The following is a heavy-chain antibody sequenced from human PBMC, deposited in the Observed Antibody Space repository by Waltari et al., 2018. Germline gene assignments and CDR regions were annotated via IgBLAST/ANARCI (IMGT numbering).Heavy chain of an antibody. CDR2: ISCDGGST. J-gene: IGHJ4*02. V-gene: IGHV3-43D*04. CDR1: GLTFDDYA. D-gene: IGHD6-19*01. CDR3: AKDMGRYSSGRITLFDY. Sequence: EVQLVESGGVVVQPGGSLRLSCAASGLTFDDYAMHWARQAPGKGLEWVSLISCDGGSTYYADSVKVRFTISRDNSKNSLYLQMNSLRAEDTAWYYCAKDMGRYSSGRITLFDYWGQGTLVTVSS.